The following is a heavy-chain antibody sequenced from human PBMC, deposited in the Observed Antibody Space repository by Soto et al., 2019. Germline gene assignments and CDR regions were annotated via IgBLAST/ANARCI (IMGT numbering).Heavy chain of an antibody. CDR2: MNPNSGNT. CDR1: GYTFTSYD. J-gene: IGHJ4*02. Sequence: ASVKVSCKASGYTFTSYDINWVRQATGQGLEWMGWMNPNSGNTGYAQKFQVRVTMTRNTSISTAYMELSSLRSEDTAVYYCARGRGDFWSGYYLGLDYWGQGTLVTVSS. D-gene: IGHD3-3*01. V-gene: IGHV1-8*01. CDR3: ARGRGDFWSGYYLGLDY.